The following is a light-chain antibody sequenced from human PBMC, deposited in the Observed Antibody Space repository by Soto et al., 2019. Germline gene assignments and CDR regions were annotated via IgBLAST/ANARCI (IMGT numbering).Light chain of an antibody. CDR3: SSYGSTSTRYV. CDR2: EVS. V-gene: IGLV2-14*01. J-gene: IGLJ1*01. Sequence: QSALTQPASVSGSPGQSITISWTGTSGDVGGYNYVSWYQQHPGKAPKLMIYEVSNRPSGVSNRFSGSKSGNTASLTISGLQAEDEADYFCSSYGSTSTRYVFGTGTKVTVL. CDR1: SGDVGGYNY.